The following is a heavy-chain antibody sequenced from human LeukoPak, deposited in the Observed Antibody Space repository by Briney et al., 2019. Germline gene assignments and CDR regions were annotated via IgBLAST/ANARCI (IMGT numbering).Heavy chain of an antibody. J-gene: IGHJ4*02. V-gene: IGHV3-30*02. D-gene: IGHD2-15*01. CDR1: GFTVTSYG. Sequence: GGSLRLSCAASGFTVTSYGMHWVRQAPGKGLEWVAFIRHDGGNKYYTDSVKGRFTISRDNSKNTLYLQMNSLRAEDTAVYYCAKDERYCSGGSCYSGVFDYWGQGTLVTVSS. CDR3: AKDERYCSGGSCYSGVFDY. CDR2: IRHDGGNK.